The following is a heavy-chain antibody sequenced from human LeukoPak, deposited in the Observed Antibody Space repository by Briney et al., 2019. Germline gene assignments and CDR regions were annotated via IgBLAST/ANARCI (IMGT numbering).Heavy chain of an antibody. V-gene: IGHV4-30-4*08. CDR1: GGSISSGDYY. CDR2: IYYSGST. CDR3: ARVYQLLNWYFGL. J-gene: IGHJ2*01. D-gene: IGHD2-2*01. Sequence: PSQTLSLTCTVSGGSISSGDYYWSWIRQPPGKGLEWIGYIYYSGSTYYNPSLKSRVTISVDTSKNQFSLKLSSVTAADTAVYYCARVYQLLNWYFGLWGRGTLVTVSS.